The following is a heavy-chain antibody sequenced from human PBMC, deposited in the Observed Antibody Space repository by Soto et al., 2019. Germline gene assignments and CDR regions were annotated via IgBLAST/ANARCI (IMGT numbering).Heavy chain of an antibody. V-gene: IGHV4-4*07. CDR2: IYTTRSP. CDR1: GDSVSKYY. Sequence: PSETLSLTCTVSGDSVSKYYWNWIRQPAGKGLEWIGRIYTTRSPNYNPSLKSRVTMSVDTSKNQFSLKLNLSSVTAADTAVCYCARSPAYGDYANLDTWGQGTLVTVS. J-gene: IGHJ5*02. CDR3: ARSPAYGDYANLDT. D-gene: IGHD4-17*01.